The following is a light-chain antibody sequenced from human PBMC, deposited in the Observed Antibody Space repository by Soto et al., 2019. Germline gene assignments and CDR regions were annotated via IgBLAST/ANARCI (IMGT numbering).Light chain of an antibody. J-gene: IGLJ3*02. Sequence: QPVLTQSPSASASLGASVKLTCTLSSGHSSYAIAWHQQQPEKGPRYLTKLNSDGSHSKGDGIPDRFSGSSSGAERYLTISSRQSEDEADYYCQTWGTGFWVFGGGTKLTVL. V-gene: IGLV4-69*01. CDR1: SGHSSYA. CDR2: LNSDGSH. CDR3: QTWGTGFWV.